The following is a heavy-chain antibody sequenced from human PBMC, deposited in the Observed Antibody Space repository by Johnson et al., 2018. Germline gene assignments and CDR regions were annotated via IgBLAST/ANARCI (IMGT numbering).Heavy chain of an antibody. Sequence: EVQLVESGAEVKKPGESLKISCKGSGYSFTSYWIGWVRQMPGKGLEWMGIIYPGDSDTRYSPSFQGQVTISADKTISTAYLQWSSLKASDTAMYSGARPTWFVEPENYGMDVGGQGTTVTVSS. CDR3: ARPTWFVEPENYGMDV. CDR2: IYPGDSDT. J-gene: IGHJ6*02. V-gene: IGHV5-51*01. D-gene: IGHD3-10*01. CDR1: GYSFTSYW.